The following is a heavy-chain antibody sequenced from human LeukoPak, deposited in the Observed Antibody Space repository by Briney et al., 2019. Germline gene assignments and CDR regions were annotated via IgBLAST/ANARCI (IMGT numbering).Heavy chain of an antibody. J-gene: IGHJ4*02. V-gene: IGHV4-59*12. CDR3: ARASEYCTNGVCYTGSTQFDY. D-gene: IGHD2-8*01. CDR2: IYYSGST. CDR1: GGSISSYY. Sequence: PSETLSLTCTVSGGSISSYYWSWIRQPPGKGLEWIGYIYYSGSTNYNPSLKSRVTISVDTSKNQFSLKLGSVTAADTAVYYCARASEYCTNGVCYTGSTQFDYWGQGTLVTVSS.